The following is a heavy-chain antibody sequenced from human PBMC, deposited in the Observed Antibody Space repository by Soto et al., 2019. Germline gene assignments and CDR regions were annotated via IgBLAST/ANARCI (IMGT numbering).Heavy chain of an antibody. CDR2: INPYNGNT. CDR1: GYTFTSYG. CDR3: ARGDRVVVAAPRIYYYYYMGV. J-gene: IGHJ6*03. V-gene: IGHV1-8*02. D-gene: IGHD2-15*01. Sequence: GASVKVSCKASGYTFTSYGISWVRQAPGQGLEWMGWINPYNGNTDYAQKLQGRVTMTRNTSISTAYMELSSLRSEDTAVYYCARGDRVVVAAPRIYYYYYMGVWGKGTTVTVSS.